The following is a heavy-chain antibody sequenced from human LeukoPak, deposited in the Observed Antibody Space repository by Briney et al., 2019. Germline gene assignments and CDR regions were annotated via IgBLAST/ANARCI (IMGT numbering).Heavy chain of an antibody. D-gene: IGHD6-6*01. Sequence: SETLSLTCTVSGDSMRPYYWSWIRQPPGKGLEWIGYIYYTGSTNYNPSLRSRVTISVDTSKNQFSLKLSSVTAADTAVYYCARGGQLVYYYYYYMDVWGKGTTVTVSS. CDR2: IYYTGST. J-gene: IGHJ6*03. CDR1: GDSMRPYY. V-gene: IGHV4-59*12. CDR3: ARGGQLVYYYYYYMDV.